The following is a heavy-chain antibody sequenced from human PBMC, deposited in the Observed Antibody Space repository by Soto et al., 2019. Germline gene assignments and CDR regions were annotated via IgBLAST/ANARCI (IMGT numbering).Heavy chain of an antibody. D-gene: IGHD3-10*01. V-gene: IGHV1-69*02. CDR2: IIPILGIA. CDR1: GGTFSSYT. J-gene: IGHJ4*02. Sequence: QVQLVQSGAEVKKPGSSVKVSCKASGGTFSSYTISWVRQAPGQGLEWMGRIIPILGIANYAQKFQGRVTITADKSTSTAYMELSSLRSEDTAVYYCARADYYGSGSYYTHWGQGTLVTVSS. CDR3: ARADYYGSGSYYTH.